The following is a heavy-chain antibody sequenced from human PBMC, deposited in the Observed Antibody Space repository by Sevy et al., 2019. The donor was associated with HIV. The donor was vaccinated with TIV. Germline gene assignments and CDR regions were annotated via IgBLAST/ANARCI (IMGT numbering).Heavy chain of an antibody. CDR3: ARDLRDGYNFDY. D-gene: IGHD5-12*01. Sequence: GGSLRLSCAASGFPFSSYSMNWVRQAPGKGLEWVSSISSSSSYIYYADSVKGRFTISRENAKNSLYLQMNSLRAEDTAVYYCARDLRDGYNFDYWGQGTLVTVSS. V-gene: IGHV3-21*01. CDR1: GFPFSSYS. J-gene: IGHJ4*02. CDR2: ISSSSSYI.